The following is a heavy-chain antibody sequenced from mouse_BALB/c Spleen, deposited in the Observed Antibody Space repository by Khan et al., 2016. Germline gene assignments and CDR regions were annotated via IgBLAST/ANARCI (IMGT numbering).Heavy chain of an antibody. Sequence: EVELVESGAELVKSGATVKLSCTASGLNIKDTYMHWLKQWPEQGLEWIGRIDPQNGNTKYDQKFKGKANITADKSSNTAYLQLSSLTSEDTSVYYCPRMASKWGQGTTLTVSS. CDR3: PRMASK. V-gene: IGHV14-3*02. CDR1: GLNIKDTY. J-gene: IGHJ2*01. CDR2: IDPQNGNT.